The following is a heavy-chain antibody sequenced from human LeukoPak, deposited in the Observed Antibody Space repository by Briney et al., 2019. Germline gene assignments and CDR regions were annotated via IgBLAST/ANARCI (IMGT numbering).Heavy chain of an antibody. Sequence: PGESLKISCKGSGYSVTSYWIGWVRQMPGKGLEWIGIIYPGDSDTRYSPSFQGQVTISADKSISTAYLQWSSLKASDSAMYYCARDFRCGSGCKGMDVWGQGTTVTVSS. CDR2: IYPGDSDT. CDR1: GYSVTSYW. J-gene: IGHJ6*02. CDR3: ARDFRCGSGCKGMDV. D-gene: IGHD6-19*01. V-gene: IGHV5-51*01.